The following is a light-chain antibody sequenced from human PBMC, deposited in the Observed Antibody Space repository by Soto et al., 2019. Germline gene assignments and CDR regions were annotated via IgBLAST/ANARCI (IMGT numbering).Light chain of an antibody. Sequence: EIVLTQSACTLSLSPGDRATLACRAGESINSRYLAWYQQTPGQAPRLLIYATSHRATGIPDRFSGSGSGTDFTLTINRLEPEDFAVYYCKQYGSSWTFGQGTKVDIK. CDR2: ATS. J-gene: IGKJ1*01. CDR3: KQYGSSWT. V-gene: IGKV3-20*01. CDR1: ESINSRY.